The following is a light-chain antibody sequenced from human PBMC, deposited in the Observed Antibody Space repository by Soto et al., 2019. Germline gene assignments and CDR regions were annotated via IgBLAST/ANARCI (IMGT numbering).Light chain of an antibody. CDR2: GTS. V-gene: IGKV3-20*01. CDR3: QQYGSSPLT. Sequence: EIVLTQSPGTLSLSPGERATLSCRASQSVSSSFVAWFQQKPGQAPRLLIYGTSSRATGIPDRFSGSGSGTDFTLTINGLEPEDFAVYYCQQYGSSPLTFGGGTKVDIK. CDR1: QSVSSSF. J-gene: IGKJ4*01.